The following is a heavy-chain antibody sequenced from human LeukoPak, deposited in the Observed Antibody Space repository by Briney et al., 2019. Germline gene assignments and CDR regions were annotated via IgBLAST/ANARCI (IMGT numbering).Heavy chain of an antibody. D-gene: IGHD6-13*01. V-gene: IGHV3-23*01. CDR1: GFTFSSYA. CDR2: ISGSGGGT. CDR3: ARRSSSSWHDF. Sequence: GGSLRLSCAASGFTFSSYAMSWVRQAPGKGLEWVSAISGSGGGTDYGDSVKGRFTMSRDNSKNTLYLQMDSLRSDDTALYYCARRSSSSWHDFWGQGTLVIVSS. J-gene: IGHJ4*02.